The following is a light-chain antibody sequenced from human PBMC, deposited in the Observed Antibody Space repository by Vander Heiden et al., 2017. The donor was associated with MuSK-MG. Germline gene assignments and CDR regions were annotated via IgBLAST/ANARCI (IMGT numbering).Light chain of an antibody. Sequence: QAVVTQEPSLTVSPGGTVTLTCGSSTGAVTSGHYPYWFQEKPGQAPRTLIYDTSNKHSWTPARFSGSLLGGKAALTLSGAQSEDEAEYYCLLSYSSSRHVVFGGGTKLTVL. J-gene: IGLJ2*01. CDR2: DTS. CDR3: LLSYSSSRHVV. V-gene: IGLV7-46*01. CDR1: TGAVTSGHY.